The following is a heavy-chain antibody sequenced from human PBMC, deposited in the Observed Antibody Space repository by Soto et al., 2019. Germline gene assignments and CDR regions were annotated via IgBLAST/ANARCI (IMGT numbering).Heavy chain of an antibody. Sequence: ASVKVSCKASGYTFTSYGISWVRQAPGQGLEWMGWISAYNGNTNYAQKLQGRVTMTTDTSTSTAYMELRSLTSDDTAVYYCARDDSSSWYYRQKPDAFDIWGQGTMVTVSS. CDR2: ISAYNGNT. D-gene: IGHD6-13*01. CDR3: ARDDSSSWYYRQKPDAFDI. V-gene: IGHV1-18*01. J-gene: IGHJ3*02. CDR1: GYTFTSYG.